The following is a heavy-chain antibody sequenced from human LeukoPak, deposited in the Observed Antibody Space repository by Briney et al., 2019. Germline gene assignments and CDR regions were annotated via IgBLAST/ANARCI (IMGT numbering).Heavy chain of an antibody. D-gene: IGHD2-15*01. J-gene: IGHJ4*02. Sequence: PGGSLRLSCAASGFTFSSYSMNWVRQAAGKGLEWVSSISSSSSYIYYADSVKGRFTISRDNAKNSLYLQMNSLRAEDTAVYYCASSVMVDVRGAYDYWGQGTLVTVSS. CDR2: ISSSSSYI. V-gene: IGHV3-21*01. CDR3: ASSVMVDVRGAYDY. CDR1: GFTFSSYS.